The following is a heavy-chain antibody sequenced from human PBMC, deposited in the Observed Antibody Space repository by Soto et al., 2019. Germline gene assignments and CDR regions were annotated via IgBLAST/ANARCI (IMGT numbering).Heavy chain of an antibody. J-gene: IGHJ4*02. CDR3: ARGDNWNDVGYFDY. V-gene: IGHV3-53*01. CDR1: GFTVSSNY. D-gene: IGHD1-1*01. CDR2: IYSGGST. Sequence: GGSLRLSCAASGFTVSSNYMSWVRQAPGKGLEWVSVIYSGGSTYYADSVKGRFTISRDNSKNTLYLQMNSLRAEDTAVYYCARGDNWNDVGYFDYWGQGTLVTVSS.